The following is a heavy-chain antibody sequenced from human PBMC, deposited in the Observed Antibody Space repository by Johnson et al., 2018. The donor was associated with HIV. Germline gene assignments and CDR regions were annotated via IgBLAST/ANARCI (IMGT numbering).Heavy chain of an antibody. D-gene: IGHD6-13*01. Sequence: QEQLVESGGGVVQPGRSLRLTCAASGFTFSGYGIHWVRQAPGKGLEWVAVFCYDGSHNYYADSVKGRFTISRDNSKNALYLQMNSLRAEDTAVCYCAKGHWVVGSWQAFDIWGQGTMVTVSS. V-gene: IGHV3-33*06. CDR2: FCYDGSHN. J-gene: IGHJ3*02. CDR1: GFTFSGYG. CDR3: AKGHWVVGSWQAFDI.